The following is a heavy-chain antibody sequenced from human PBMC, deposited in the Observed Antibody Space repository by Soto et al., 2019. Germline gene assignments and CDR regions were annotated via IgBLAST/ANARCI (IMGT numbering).Heavy chain of an antibody. J-gene: IGHJ3*01. V-gene: IGHV3-30*18. CDR2: VSYDGSNK. CDR3: AKDLRVAGTFDV. CDR1: GFTFSSYG. D-gene: IGHD6-19*01. Sequence: ESGGGVVPPGRSLRLSCAASGFTFSSYGMHWVRQAPGKGLEWVAVVSYDGSNKYYADSVKGRFTISRDNSKNTLYLQMNSLRAEDTAVYYCAKDLRVAGTFDVWGQGTMVTVSS.